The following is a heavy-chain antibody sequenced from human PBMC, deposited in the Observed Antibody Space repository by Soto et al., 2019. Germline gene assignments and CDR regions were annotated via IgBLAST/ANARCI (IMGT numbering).Heavy chain of an antibody. D-gene: IGHD1-1*01. V-gene: IGHV1-18*04. CDR2: ISAYNGNT. CDR3: ARCGTSSYYYGMDV. J-gene: IGHJ6*02. CDR1: GYTYTGDV. Sequence: SVKRSCKGAGYTYTGDVVSCRLQNPGQGLEWMGWISAYNGNTNYAQKLQGRVTMTTDTSTSTAYMELRSLRSDDTAVYYCARCGTSSYYYGMDVWGQGTTVTVSS.